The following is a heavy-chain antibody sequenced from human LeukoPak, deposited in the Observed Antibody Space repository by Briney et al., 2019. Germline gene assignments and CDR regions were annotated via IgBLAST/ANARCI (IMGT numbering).Heavy chain of an antibody. V-gene: IGHV4-59*08. Sequence: SETLSLTCTVSGGSISNYYWNWIRQPPGKGLEWIGYVQNGGSTNYNPSLKSRVTISVDTSKNQFSLKLSSVTAADTAVYYCASSGSYPAGAFDIWGQGTMVTVSS. CDR3: ASSGSYPAGAFDI. J-gene: IGHJ3*02. CDR2: VQNGGST. CDR1: GGSISNYY. D-gene: IGHD1-26*01.